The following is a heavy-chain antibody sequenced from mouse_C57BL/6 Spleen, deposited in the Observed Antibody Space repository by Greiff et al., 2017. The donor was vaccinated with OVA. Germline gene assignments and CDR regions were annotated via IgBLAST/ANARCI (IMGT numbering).Heavy chain of an antibody. V-gene: IGHV1-62-2*01. CDR2: FYPGSGSI. Sequence: QVQLKQSGAELVKPGASVKLSCKASGYTFTEYTIHWVKQRSGQGLEWIGWFYPGSGSIKYNEIFKDKATLTADKSSSTVYMELSRLTSEDSAVYFCARHEEGTLTAQATLAYWGQGTLVTVSA. D-gene: IGHD3-2*02. CDR1: GYTFTEYT. CDR3: ARHEEGTLTAQATLAY. J-gene: IGHJ3*01.